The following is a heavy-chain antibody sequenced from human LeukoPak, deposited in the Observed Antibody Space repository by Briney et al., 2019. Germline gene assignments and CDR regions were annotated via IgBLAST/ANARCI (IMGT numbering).Heavy chain of an antibody. V-gene: IGHV1-69*06. J-gene: IGHJ6*03. CDR3: AREMQIHYYGSGSYPSYYMDV. Sequence: ASVNVSYKASGGTFIHYAISWVRQAPAQGLDWMGGIIPICCTANYVQKFQGRVTIAAEKSTSTANMELSSLRSEDTAVYYCAREMQIHYYGSGSYPSYYMDVWGKGTTVTVSS. D-gene: IGHD3-10*01. CDR1: GGTFIHYA. CDR2: IIPICCTA.